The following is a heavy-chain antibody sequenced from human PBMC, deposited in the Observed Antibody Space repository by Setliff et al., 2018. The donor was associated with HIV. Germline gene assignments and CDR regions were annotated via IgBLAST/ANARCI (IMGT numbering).Heavy chain of an antibody. CDR2: IYWYDDK. CDR1: GFSLSTSGGG. CDR3: AHSEVHKDYFDY. J-gene: IGHJ4*02. Sequence: PTLVNPTQTPTLTCIFSGFSLSTSGGGVGXIRQPQGKAMECLARIYWYDDKRYSPSLKSRLTITKDTSKNQVVLTMTNMDPVDTATYYCAHSEVHKDYFDYWGQGTLVTVS. V-gene: IGHV2-5*01.